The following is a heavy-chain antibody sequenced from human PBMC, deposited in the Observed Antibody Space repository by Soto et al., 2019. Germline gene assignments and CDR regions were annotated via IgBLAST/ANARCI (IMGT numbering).Heavy chain of an antibody. CDR1: GGSVICYY. Sequence: SVILSLTCTFSGGSVICYYWSWIRPSPGRGLEWIGYIYYAGNTLYTPSLNSRVTISVDTSKNQFSLRLNSVTAADTAVYYCARHEAVPKLRNGMGGWGQGTKVTFSS. CDR3: ARHEAVPKLRNGMGG. J-gene: IGHJ6*02. V-gene: IGHV4-59*02. D-gene: IGHD2-15*01. CDR2: IYYAGNT.